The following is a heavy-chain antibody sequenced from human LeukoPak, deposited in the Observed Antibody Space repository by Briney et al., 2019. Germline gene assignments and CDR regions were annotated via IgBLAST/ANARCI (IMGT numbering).Heavy chain of an antibody. Sequence: GGALRLSCAASGFTFSSYGMQWGRQAPGKGVEGVAVISYEGSNKYYADSVKGRFTIYREKCKNTLYVKVKSQREEDRAVYYCAKVGARGHDYWGQGTLVTVSS. CDR2: ISYEGSNK. V-gene: IGHV3-30*18. D-gene: IGHD4/OR15-4a*01. CDR3: AKVGARGHDY. CDR1: GFTFSSYG. J-gene: IGHJ4*02.